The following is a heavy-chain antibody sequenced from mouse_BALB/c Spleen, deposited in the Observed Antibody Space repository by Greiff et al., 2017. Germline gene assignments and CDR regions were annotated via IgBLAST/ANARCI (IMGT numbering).Heavy chain of an antibody. J-gene: IGHJ3*01. Sequence: EVKVEESGPSLVKPSQTLSLTCSVTGDSITSGYWNWIRKFPGNKLEYMGYISYSGSTYYNPSLKSRISITRDTSKNQYYLQLNSVTTEDTATYYCARSDGYYGGFAYWGQGTLVTVSA. D-gene: IGHD2-3*01. CDR1: GDSITSGY. CDR2: ISYSGST. V-gene: IGHV3-8*02. CDR3: ARSDGYYGGFAY.